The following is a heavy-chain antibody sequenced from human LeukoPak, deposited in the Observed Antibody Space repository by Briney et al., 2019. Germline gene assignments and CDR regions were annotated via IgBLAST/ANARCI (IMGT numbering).Heavy chain of an antibody. CDR2: IRSKDYGGTT. V-gene: IGHV3-49*04. CDR3: TRDLRDYYGSGSYNY. D-gene: IGHD3-10*01. J-gene: IGHJ4*02. CDR1: GFTFGDYA. Sequence: GGSLRLSCTASGFTFGDYAMSWVRQAPGKGLEWVGFIRSKDYGGTTEYAASVKGRFTISRDDSKSIAYLQMNSLKTEDTAVYYCTRDLRDYYGSGSYNYWGQGTLVTVSS.